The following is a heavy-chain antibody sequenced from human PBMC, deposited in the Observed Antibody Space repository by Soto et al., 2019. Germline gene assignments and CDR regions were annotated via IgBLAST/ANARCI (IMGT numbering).Heavy chain of an antibody. CDR3: SRDGWAGAEN. CDR1: GFPFGGFR. CDR2: ISSDGSDT. V-gene: IGHV3-74*01. J-gene: IGHJ4*02. D-gene: IGHD6-19*01. Sequence: QLVESGGDLVQPGGSLRLSCAASGFPFGGFRMHWVRQVPGKGLVWVSRISSDGSDTNYADFVKGRFTISRDNAKDTLYLQMDSLRADDTAVYYCSRDGWAGAENWGRGPLVTVSS.